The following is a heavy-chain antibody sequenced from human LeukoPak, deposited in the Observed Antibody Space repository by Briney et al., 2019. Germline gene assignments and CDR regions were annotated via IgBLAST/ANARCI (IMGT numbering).Heavy chain of an antibody. D-gene: IGHD2-15*01. CDR3: ARDNSMGGRGWWFDP. J-gene: IGHJ5*02. CDR1: GYTFTGYY. Sequence: ASVKVSCKASGYTFTGYYMHWVRQAPGQGLEWMGIINPSGGSTSYAEKFQGRVTMTRDMSTSTDYMELSSLISEDTAVYYCARDNSMGGRGWWFDPWGQGTLVTVSS. V-gene: IGHV1-46*01. CDR2: INPSGGST.